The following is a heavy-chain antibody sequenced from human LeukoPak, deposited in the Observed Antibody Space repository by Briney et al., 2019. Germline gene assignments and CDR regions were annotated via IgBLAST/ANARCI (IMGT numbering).Heavy chain of an antibody. J-gene: IGHJ4*02. Sequence: PSETLSLTCTVSGGSISSSSYYWGWIRQPPGKGLEWIGSIYYSGSTNYNPSLKSRVTISVDTSKNQFSLKLSSVTAADTAVYYCARDSSGYHDYWGQGTLVTVSS. CDR2: IYYSGST. V-gene: IGHV4-39*07. D-gene: IGHD6-19*01. CDR3: ARDSSGYHDY. CDR1: GGSISSSSYY.